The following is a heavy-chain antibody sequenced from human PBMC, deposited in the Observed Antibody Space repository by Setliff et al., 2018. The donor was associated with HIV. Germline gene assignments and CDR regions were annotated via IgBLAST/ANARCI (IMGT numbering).Heavy chain of an antibody. D-gene: IGHD3-22*01. CDR3: ARDRDSSGYYYDDAFDI. Sequence: SVKVSCKASGGTFSSYAISWVRQAPGQGLEWMGGIIPILGIANYAQKFQGRVTITADKSTSTAYMELSSLRSEDTAVYYCARDRDSSGYYYDDAFDIWGQGTMVTVSS. CDR1: GGTFSSYA. J-gene: IGHJ3*02. CDR2: IIPILGIA. V-gene: IGHV1-69*10.